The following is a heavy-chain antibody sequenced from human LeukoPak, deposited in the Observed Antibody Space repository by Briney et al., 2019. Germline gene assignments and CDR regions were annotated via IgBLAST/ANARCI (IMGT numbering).Heavy chain of an antibody. CDR2: ISAYNGNT. CDR1: GYTFTSYG. D-gene: IGHD1-26*01. CDR3: ARDYSGSYQQAFDI. J-gene: IGHJ3*02. Sequence: APVKVSCKASGYTFTSYGISWVRQAPGQGLEWMGWISAYNGNTNYAQKLQGRVTMTTDTSTGTAYMELRSLRSDDTAVYYCARDYSGSYQQAFDIWGQGTMVTVSS. V-gene: IGHV1-18*01.